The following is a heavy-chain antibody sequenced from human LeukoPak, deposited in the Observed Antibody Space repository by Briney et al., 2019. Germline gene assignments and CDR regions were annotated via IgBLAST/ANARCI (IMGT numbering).Heavy chain of an antibody. V-gene: IGHV4-39*01. CDR2: VYYTGSA. CDR1: VGSISSTSYH. CDR3: ARYASGSYYWFDP. J-gene: IGHJ5*02. Sequence: SETLSLTCTVSVGSISSTSYHWAWIRQPPGKGLEWIATVYYTGSAYYNPSLKSRVTMSVDTSKSQFSLKLTSVTTADTALYYCARYASGSYYWFDPWGQGTLVTVSS. D-gene: IGHD3-10*01.